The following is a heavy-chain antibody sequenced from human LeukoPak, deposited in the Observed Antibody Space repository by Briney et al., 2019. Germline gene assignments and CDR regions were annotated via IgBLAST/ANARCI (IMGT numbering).Heavy chain of an antibody. CDR1: GYSFTSYW. CDR3: ARPSTARGVDY. J-gene: IGHJ4*02. CDR2: IYPGDSDT. V-gene: IGHV5-51*01. D-gene: IGHD5-18*01. Sequence: GESLQISCQGSGYSFTSYWIGWVRQMPGKGLEWMGIIYPGDSDTRYSPSFQGQVTISADKSISTAYLQWSSLKASDTAMYYCARPSTARGVDYWGQGTLVTVSS.